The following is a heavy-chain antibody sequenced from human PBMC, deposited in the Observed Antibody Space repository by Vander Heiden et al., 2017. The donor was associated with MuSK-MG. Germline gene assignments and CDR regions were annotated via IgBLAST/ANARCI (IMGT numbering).Heavy chain of an antibody. CDR3: AKGWTSRLDY. Sequence: GGGVVQPGGSLRLSCAASGFTFSSYGMHWVRQAPGKGLEWVAFIRYDGSNKYYADSVKGRFTISRDNSKNTLYLQMNSLRAEDTAVYYGAKGWTSRLDYWGQGTLVTVSS. D-gene: IGHD2-2*01. J-gene: IGHJ4*02. V-gene: IGHV3-30*02. CDR2: IRYDGSNK. CDR1: GFTFSSYG.